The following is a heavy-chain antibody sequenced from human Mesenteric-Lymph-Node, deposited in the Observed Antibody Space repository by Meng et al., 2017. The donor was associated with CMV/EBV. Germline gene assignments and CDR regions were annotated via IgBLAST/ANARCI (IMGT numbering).Heavy chain of an antibody. J-gene: IGHJ4*02. V-gene: IGHV4-34*01. D-gene: IGHD3-9*01. CDR1: GGSFSGYY. Sequence: VPLHQWGAGLLKPSETLSVKCAVYGGSFSGYYWNWIRQSPEKGLEWIGEINHSGSTTYNPSFTSRIIISVDTSTNQISLNMSSVTAADTAVYYCARGSSYDILTGYFDYWGQGALVTVSS. CDR3: ARGSSYDILTGYFDY. CDR2: INHSGST.